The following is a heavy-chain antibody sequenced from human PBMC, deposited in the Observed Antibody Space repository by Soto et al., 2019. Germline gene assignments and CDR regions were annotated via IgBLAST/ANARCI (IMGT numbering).Heavy chain of an antibody. CDR2: TYYRSKWYN. V-gene: IGHV6-1*01. D-gene: IGHD6-13*01. CDR3: AREGGDSSSWHFDY. Sequence: SRTLSLTCAISRDSVSSNSAAWNWIRQSPSRGLEWLGRTYYRSKWYNDYAVSVKRRITINPDTSKNQFSLQLNSVTPEDTAVYYCAREGGDSSSWHFDYWGQGTLVTVSS. J-gene: IGHJ4*02. CDR1: RDSVSSNSAA.